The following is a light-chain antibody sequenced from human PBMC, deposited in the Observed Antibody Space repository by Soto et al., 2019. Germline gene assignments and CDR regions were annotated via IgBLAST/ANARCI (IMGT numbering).Light chain of an antibody. V-gene: IGKV3-11*01. CDR3: QQRSNWPPGYT. CDR2: DAS. J-gene: IGKJ2*01. Sequence: EIVLTQSPATLSLSPGERATLSCRASQSVRNYLAWYQQKPGQAHRLLIYDASSRAIGIPARFSGSGSGTDFTLTISSLEPEDFAVYYCQQRSNWPPGYTFGQGTKLEIK. CDR1: QSVRNY.